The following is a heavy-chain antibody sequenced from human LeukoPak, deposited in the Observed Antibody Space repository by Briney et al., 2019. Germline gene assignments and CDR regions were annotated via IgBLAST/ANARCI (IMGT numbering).Heavy chain of an antibody. Sequence: GGSLRLSCAASGFTFSSYWMHWVRQAPGKGLVWVSRINSDGSSTSYADSVKGRFTISRDNAKNTLFLQTNSLRAEDTAVYYCAKRDSSGSYEGDYWGQGTLVTVSS. D-gene: IGHD1-26*01. CDR2: INSDGSST. CDR3: AKRDSSGSYEGDY. CDR1: GFTFSSYW. J-gene: IGHJ4*02. V-gene: IGHV3-74*01.